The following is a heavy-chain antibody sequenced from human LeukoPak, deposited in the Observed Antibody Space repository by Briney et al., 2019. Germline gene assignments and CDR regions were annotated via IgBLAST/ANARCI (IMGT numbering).Heavy chain of an antibody. D-gene: IGHD2-15*01. J-gene: IGHJ4*02. CDR1: GGSISSYY. CDR3: AIQRSYCSGGSCYYFDY. CDR2: IYHSGST. Sequence: SETLSLTCTVSGGSISSYYWSWIRQPPGKGLEWIGYIYHSGSTYYNPSLKSRVTISVDRSKNQFSLKLSSVTAADTAVYYCAIQRSYCSGGSCYYFDYWGQGTLVTVSS. V-gene: IGHV4-59*12.